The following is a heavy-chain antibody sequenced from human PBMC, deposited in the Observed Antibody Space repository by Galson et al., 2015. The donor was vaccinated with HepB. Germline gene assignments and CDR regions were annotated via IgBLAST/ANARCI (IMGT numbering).Heavy chain of an antibody. CDR1: GFTFSSYA. CDR2: ISGSGGST. D-gene: IGHD1-1*01. V-gene: IGHV3-23*01. CDR3: AKDLCTTGTTRACAYEFDY. Sequence: SLRLSCAASGFTFSSYAMSWVRQAPGKGLEWVSAISGSGGSTYYADSVKGRFTISRDNSKNTLYLQMNSLRAEDTAVYYCAKDLCTTGTTRACAYEFDYWGQGTLVTVSS. J-gene: IGHJ4*02.